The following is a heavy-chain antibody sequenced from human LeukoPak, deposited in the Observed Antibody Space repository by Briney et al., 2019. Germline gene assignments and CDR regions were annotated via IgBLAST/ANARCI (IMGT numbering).Heavy chain of an antibody. D-gene: IGHD5-12*01. CDR3: ATLKGYSGYDFNIDY. CDR2: ISYDGSNK. V-gene: IGHV3-30*03. Sequence: GSLRLSCAASGFTFSSYGMHWVRQAPGKGLEWVAVISYDGSNKYYADSVKGRFTISRDNSKNTLYLQMNSLRAEDTAVYYCATLKGYSGYDFNIDYWGQGTLVTVSS. CDR1: GFTFSSYG. J-gene: IGHJ4*02.